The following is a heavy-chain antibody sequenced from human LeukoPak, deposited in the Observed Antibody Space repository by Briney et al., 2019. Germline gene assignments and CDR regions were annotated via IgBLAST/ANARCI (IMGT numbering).Heavy chain of an antibody. J-gene: IGHJ3*02. V-gene: IGHV4-59*01. D-gene: IGHD6-19*01. CDR2: INNRGST. Sequence: PSETLSLTCTVSGCSISSYYWSWIRQPPGKGLEWIGYINNRGSTNYNPSLKSRVTISVDTSKNQFSLKLSSVTAADTAVYYCARDRPGIAVAGDAFDIWGQGTMVTVSS. CDR3: ARDRPGIAVAGDAFDI. CDR1: GCSISSYY.